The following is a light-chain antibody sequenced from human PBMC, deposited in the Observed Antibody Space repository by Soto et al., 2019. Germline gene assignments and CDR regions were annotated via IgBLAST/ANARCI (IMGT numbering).Light chain of an antibody. CDR2: GAS. Sequence: EIVMTQSPATLSVSPGERATLSCRASQSVSGNLAGYQQKPGQAPRLLIYGASTRATGIPARFSGSGSGTEFTLTISSLQSEDFAVYYCQQYNNWPQTFGQGTKLEIK. CDR1: QSVSGN. CDR3: QQYNNWPQT. V-gene: IGKV3D-15*01. J-gene: IGKJ2*01.